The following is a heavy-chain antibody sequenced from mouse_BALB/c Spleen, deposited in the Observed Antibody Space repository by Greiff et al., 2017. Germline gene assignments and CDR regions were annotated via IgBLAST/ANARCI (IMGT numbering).Heavy chain of an antibody. D-gene: IGHD2-10*02. J-gene: IGHJ2*01. V-gene: IGHV1-87*01. CDR3: ARSVKYGNPWYFDY. CDR1: GYTFTSYW. CDR2: IYPGDGDT. Sequence: QVQLKESGAELARPGASVKLSCKASGYTFTSYWMQWVKQRPGQGLEWIGAIYPGDGDTRYTQKFKGKATLTADKSSSTAYMQLSSLASEDSAVYYCARSVKYGNPWYFDYWGQGTTLTVSS.